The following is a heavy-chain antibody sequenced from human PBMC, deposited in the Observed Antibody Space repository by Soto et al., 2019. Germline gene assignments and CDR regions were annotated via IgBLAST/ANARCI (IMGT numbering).Heavy chain of an antibody. D-gene: IGHD2-15*01. Sequence: AGGSLRLSCAASGFIFSGYYMTWIRQAPGKGLEWVSYISGSGSHIYYADSVKGRFTISRDNAKNSLYLQLNSLRVEDTAVYYCARARPDIVMVVAATPGYYGMDIWGQGTTVTVSS. CDR1: GFIFSGYY. CDR3: ARARPDIVMVVAATPGYYGMDI. CDR2: ISGSGSHI. V-gene: IGHV3-11*01. J-gene: IGHJ6*02.